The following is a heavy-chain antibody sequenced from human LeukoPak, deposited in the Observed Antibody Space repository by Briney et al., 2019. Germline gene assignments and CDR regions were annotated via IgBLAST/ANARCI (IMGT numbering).Heavy chain of an antibody. J-gene: IGHJ6*03. Sequence: SETLSLTCTVSGYSISSGYYWGWIRQPPGKGLEWIGSIYHSGSTYYNPSLKSRVTISVDTSKNQFSLKLSSVTAADTAVYYCTRADYSSTWSHDYYYMDVWGKGTTVTVSS. CDR1: GYSISSGYY. CDR2: IYHSGST. V-gene: IGHV4-38-2*02. D-gene: IGHD6-13*01. CDR3: TRADYSSTWSHDYYYMDV.